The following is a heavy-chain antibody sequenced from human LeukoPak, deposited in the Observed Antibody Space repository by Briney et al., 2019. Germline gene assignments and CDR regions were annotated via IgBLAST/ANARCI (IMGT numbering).Heavy chain of an antibody. D-gene: IGHD3-9*01. CDR1: GGTFSSYA. CDR3: ARDYDILTGCGGV. J-gene: IGHJ4*02. V-gene: IGHV1-69*05. Sequence: GSSVKVSCKASGGTFSSYAISWVRQAPGQGLEWMGRIIPIFGTANYAQKFQGRVTITTDESTSTAYMELNSLRSEDTAVYYCARDYDILTGCGGVWGQGTLVTVSS. CDR2: IIPIFGTA.